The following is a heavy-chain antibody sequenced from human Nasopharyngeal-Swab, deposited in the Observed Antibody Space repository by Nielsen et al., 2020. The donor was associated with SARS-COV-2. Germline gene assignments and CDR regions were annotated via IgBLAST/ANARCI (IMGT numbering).Heavy chain of an antibody. J-gene: IGHJ4*02. CDR2: IGSKANSYAT. CDR1: GFTFSGSA. V-gene: IGHV3-73*01. D-gene: IGHD6-13*01. Sequence: GGSLRLSCAASGFTFSGSAMHWVRQASGKGLEWVGRIGSKANSYATAYAASVKGRFTISRDDSKNTAYLQMNSLKTEDTAVYYCTRLDVAAAGTPDHYWGQGTLVTVSS. CDR3: TRLDVAAAGTPDHY.